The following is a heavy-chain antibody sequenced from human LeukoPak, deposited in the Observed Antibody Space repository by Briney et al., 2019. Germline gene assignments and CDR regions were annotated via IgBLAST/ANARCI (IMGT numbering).Heavy chain of an antibody. Sequence: GASVKVSCKASGYTFTGYYMHWVRQAPGQGLEWMGWINPTSGGTNYAQEFQGRVTMTRDTSISTAYMELSRLISDDTALYYCARDNDGDRGVFYNAYYYMDGGDKGTTVTVS. CDR1: GYTFTGYY. J-gene: IGHJ6*03. CDR2: INPTSGGT. V-gene: IGHV1-2*02. CDR3: ARDNDGDRGVFYNAYYYMDG. D-gene: IGHD3-10*01.